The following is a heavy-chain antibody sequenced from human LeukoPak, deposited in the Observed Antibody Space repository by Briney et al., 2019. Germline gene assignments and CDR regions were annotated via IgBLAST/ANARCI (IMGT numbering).Heavy chain of an antibody. V-gene: IGHV4-59*01. Sequence: SETLSLTCTVSGGSISSSSWSWVRQDPGKRLEWIGFIWYSGDTDYNPSLRSRVTISVDTSKNQFSLKLNSVTAADTAVYYCARFMITFGGVIVKGIDYWGQGTLVTVSS. CDR2: IWYSGDT. CDR3: ARFMITFGGVIVKGIDY. D-gene: IGHD3-16*02. J-gene: IGHJ4*02. CDR1: GGSISSSS.